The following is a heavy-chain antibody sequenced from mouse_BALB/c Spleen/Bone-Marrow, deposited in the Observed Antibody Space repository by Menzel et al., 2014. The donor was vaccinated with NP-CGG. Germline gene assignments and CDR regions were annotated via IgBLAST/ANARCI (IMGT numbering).Heavy chain of an antibody. Sequence: VKLVESGPGLVAPSQSLSIPCTVSGFSLTSYGVHWVRQPPGKVLEWLGVIWAGGSTNYNSALMSRLGISKDNSKSQVFLKMNSLQTDDTAMYYCARGSYYEGAMDYWGQGTSVTVSS. V-gene: IGHV2-9*02. J-gene: IGHJ4*01. CDR3: ARGSYYEGAMDY. CDR1: GFSLTSYG. CDR2: IWAGGST. D-gene: IGHD1-1*01.